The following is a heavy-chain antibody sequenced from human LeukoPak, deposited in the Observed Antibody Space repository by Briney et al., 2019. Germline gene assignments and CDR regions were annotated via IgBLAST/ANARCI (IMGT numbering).Heavy chain of an antibody. CDR2: INPSGGST. J-gene: IGHJ3*02. CDR1: GYTFTSYY. Sequence: ASVKVSCTASGYTFTSYYMHWVRQAPGQGLEWMGIINPSGGSTSYAQKFQGRVTMTRDTSTSTVYMELSSLRSEDTAVYYCARDPFYCGGDCYSREDAFDIWGQGTMVTVSS. D-gene: IGHD2-21*02. CDR3: ARDPFYCGGDCYSREDAFDI. V-gene: IGHV1-46*01.